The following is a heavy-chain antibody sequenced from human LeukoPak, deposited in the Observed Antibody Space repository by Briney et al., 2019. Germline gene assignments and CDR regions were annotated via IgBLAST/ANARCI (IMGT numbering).Heavy chain of an antibody. CDR3: ARLAGGNSWNYFDY. J-gene: IGHJ4*02. CDR1: GFTVSSNY. Sequence: PGRSLRLSCAASGFTVSSNYMSWVRQAPGKGLEWVSVIYSGGSTYYADSVKGRFTISRDNSKNTLYLQMNSLRAEDTAVYYCARLAGGNSWNYFDYWGQGTLVTVSS. V-gene: IGHV3-66*01. CDR2: IYSGGST. D-gene: IGHD4-23*01.